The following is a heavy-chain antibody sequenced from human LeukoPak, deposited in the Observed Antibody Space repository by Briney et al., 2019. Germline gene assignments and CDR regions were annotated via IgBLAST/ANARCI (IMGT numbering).Heavy chain of an antibody. D-gene: IGHD3-10*01. Sequence: KSSETLSLTCTVSGGSIRSSSYYWGWIRQPPGKGLEWIGNIHYCGTTFYNPSLKSRVTISVDTSKNQFSLKLSSVTAADTAVYYCARGRSSMVRGYYYYMDVWGKGTTVTISS. J-gene: IGHJ6*03. CDR3: ARGRSSMVRGYYYYMDV. CDR2: IHYCGTT. CDR1: GGSIRSSSYY. V-gene: IGHV4-39*07.